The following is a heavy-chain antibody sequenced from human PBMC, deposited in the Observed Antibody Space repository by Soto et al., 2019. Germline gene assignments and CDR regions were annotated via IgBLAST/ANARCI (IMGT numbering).Heavy chain of an antibody. Sequence: SETLSLTCTVSGGSISSSSYYWGLIRQPPGKGLEWIGSIYYSGSTYYNPSLKSRVTISVDTSKNQFSLRLSSVTAEDTAVYYCARARSTGIESALEYWGQGTLVTVSS. CDR1: GGSISSSSYY. CDR3: ARARSTGIESALEY. CDR2: IYYSGST. V-gene: IGHV4-39*01. D-gene: IGHD3-10*01. J-gene: IGHJ4*02.